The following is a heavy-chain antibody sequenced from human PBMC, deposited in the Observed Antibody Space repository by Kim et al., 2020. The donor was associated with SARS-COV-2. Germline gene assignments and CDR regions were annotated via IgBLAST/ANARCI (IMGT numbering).Heavy chain of an antibody. J-gene: IGHJ6*02. D-gene: IGHD1-20*01. V-gene: IGHV1-3*01. CDR3: ARDWYNWNYYGMDV. Sequence: SQRFQGRVTITRDTSAGTVYMELSSLGSEDTALYYCARDWYNWNYYGMDVWGQGTTVTVSS.